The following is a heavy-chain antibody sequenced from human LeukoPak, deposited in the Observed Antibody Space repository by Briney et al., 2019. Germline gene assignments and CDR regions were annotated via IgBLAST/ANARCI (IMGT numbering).Heavy chain of an antibody. J-gene: IGHJ4*02. CDR1: GFTFSSYG. CDR2: ISGSGGST. V-gene: IGHV3-23*01. D-gene: IGHD3-16*02. Sequence: GGSLRLSCAASGFTFSSYGMSWVRQAPGKGLEWVSAISGSGGSTYYADSVKGRFTISRDNSKNTLYLQMNSLRAEDTAAYYRAKARWRSHLDYWGQGTLVTVSS. CDR3: AKARWRSHLDY.